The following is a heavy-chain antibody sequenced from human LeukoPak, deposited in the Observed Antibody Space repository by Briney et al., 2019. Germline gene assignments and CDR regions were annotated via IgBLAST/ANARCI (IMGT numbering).Heavy chain of an antibody. D-gene: IGHD4-17*01. CDR1: DDSFSSHC. CDR2: IYYSGST. J-gene: IGHJ3*02. V-gene: IGHV4-59*11. CDR3: ARDPTTVTKGFDI. Sequence: SETLPLTCSVSDDSFSSHCWTWIRQPPGKGLELMGYIYYSGSTNYNPSLKSRVTISVDTSKNQFSLKLRSVTAADTAVYYCARDPTTVTKGFDIWGQGTMVTVSS.